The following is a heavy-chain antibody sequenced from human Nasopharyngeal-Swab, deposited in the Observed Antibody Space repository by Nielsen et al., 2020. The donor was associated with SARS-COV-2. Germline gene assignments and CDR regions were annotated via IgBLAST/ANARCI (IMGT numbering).Heavy chain of an antibody. J-gene: IGHJ4*02. Sequence: WGSLRLSCAASRFTLSNYNMPWVRQAPGKGLEWISYNRKSSRTVYYADSVTGRITISRDNAKSSLYLQMNRLTNEDTAVYYCAREGSFVAPDTFDRWGQGTLVTVSS. V-gene: IGHV3-48*02. CDR3: AREGSFVAPDTFDR. CDR2: NRKSSRTV. D-gene: IGHD5-12*01. CDR1: RFTLSNYN.